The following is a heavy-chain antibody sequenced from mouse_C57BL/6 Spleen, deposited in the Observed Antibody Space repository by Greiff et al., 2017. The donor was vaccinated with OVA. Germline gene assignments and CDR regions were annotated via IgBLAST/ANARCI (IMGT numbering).Heavy chain of an antibody. V-gene: IGHV6-3*01. Sequence: EVQRVESGGGLVQPGGSMKLSCVASGFTFSNYWMNWVRQSPEKGLEWVAQIRLKSDNYATHYAESVKGRFTISRDDSKSSVYLQMNNLRAEDTGIYYCTTGTSWYYFDYWGQGTTLTVSS. D-gene: IGHD4-1*01. CDR1: GFTFSNYW. J-gene: IGHJ2*01. CDR3: TTGTSWYYFDY. CDR2: IRLKSDNYAT.